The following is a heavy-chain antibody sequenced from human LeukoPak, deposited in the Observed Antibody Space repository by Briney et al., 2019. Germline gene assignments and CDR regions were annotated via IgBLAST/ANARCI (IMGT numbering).Heavy chain of an antibody. Sequence: GGSLRLSCAASGFTFSDYCMSWIRQAPGQGLEWVSYICSSADTIHYADYGRGRFSISRDNAKNSLYLQMNSLRAEDTALYYCAKDMSWRCSCGSCYSALFDPWGQGTLVTVSS. V-gene: IGHV3-11*01. CDR1: GFTFSDYC. CDR2: ICSSADTI. J-gene: IGHJ5*02. CDR3: AKDMSWRCSCGSCYSALFDP. D-gene: IGHD2-15*01.